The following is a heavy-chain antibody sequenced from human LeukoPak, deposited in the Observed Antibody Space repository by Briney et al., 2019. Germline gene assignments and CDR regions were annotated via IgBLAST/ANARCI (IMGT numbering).Heavy chain of an antibody. CDR2: ISWDGGST. Sequence: GGSLKLSCAASGFTFDDYAMHWVRQAPGKGLEWVSLISWDGGSTYYADSVKGRFTISRDNSKNSLYLQMNSLRAEDTALYYCAKDRGGYCSSTSCRGEEFEGIDYWGQGTLVTVSS. CDR1: GFTFDDYA. J-gene: IGHJ4*02. V-gene: IGHV3-43D*03. CDR3: AKDRGGYCSSTSCRGEEFEGIDY. D-gene: IGHD2-2*01.